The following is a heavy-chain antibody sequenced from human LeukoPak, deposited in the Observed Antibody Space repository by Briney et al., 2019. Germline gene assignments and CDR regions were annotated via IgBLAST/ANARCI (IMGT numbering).Heavy chain of an antibody. Sequence: GGSLRLSCAASGFTFSSYAMSWVWQAPGTGLELVSAISGSGGSTSYADSVKGRFTISRDNSKNTLYLPMNSLRAADTAVYYCAKDSWGRLHRRGSDYWGQGTLVTVSS. V-gene: IGHV3-23*01. CDR1: GFTFSSYA. J-gene: IGHJ4*02. CDR3: AKDSWGRLHRRGSDY. CDR2: ISGSGGST. D-gene: IGHD4-11*01.